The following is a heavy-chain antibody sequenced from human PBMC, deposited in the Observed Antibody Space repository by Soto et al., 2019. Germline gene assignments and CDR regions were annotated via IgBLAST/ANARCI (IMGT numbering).Heavy chain of an antibody. J-gene: IGHJ6*02. D-gene: IGHD3-3*01. CDR2: IYYSGST. CDR1: GGSISSGGYY. Sequence: QVQLQESGPGLVKPSQTLSLTCTVSGGSISSGGYYWSWIRQHPGKGLEWIGYIYYSGSTYYNPSLKSRVTISVDTSKNQFSLKLSSVTAADTAVYYCARWSAFWSGYYTPWAAGYYYGMDVWGQGTTVTVSS. CDR3: ARWSAFWSGYYTPWAAGYYYGMDV. V-gene: IGHV4-31*03.